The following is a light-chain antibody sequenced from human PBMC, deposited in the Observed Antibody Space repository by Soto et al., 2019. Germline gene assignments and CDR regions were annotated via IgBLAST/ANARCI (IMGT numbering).Light chain of an antibody. CDR1: QSINSRY. CDR2: GAS. CDR3: QQFGSSPGFT. V-gene: IGKV3-20*01. Sequence: EIVLTQSPGTLSLSPGERATLSCRASQSINSRYLAWYQQKPGQAPRLLIYGASSRATGIPDRFSGSGSGTAFTLTIIRLEPEDLAVYYCQQFGSSPGFTFGPGTIVDIK. J-gene: IGKJ3*01.